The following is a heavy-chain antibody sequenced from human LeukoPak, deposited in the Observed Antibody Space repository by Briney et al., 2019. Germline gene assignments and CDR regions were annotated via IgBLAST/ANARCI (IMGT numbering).Heavy chain of an antibody. CDR3: AIPKNDILTGYDY. Sequence: SVKVSCKASGGTFSSYAISWVRQAPGQGLEWMGRIIPIFGTANYAQKFQGRVTITTDESTSTAYMELSSLRSEDTAVYYCAIPKNDILTGYDYWGQGTLVTVSS. J-gene: IGHJ4*02. CDR1: GGTFSSYA. V-gene: IGHV1-69*05. D-gene: IGHD3-9*01. CDR2: IIPIFGTA.